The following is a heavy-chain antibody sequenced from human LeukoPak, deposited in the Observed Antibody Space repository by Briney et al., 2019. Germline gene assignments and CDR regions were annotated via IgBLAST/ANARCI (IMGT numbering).Heavy chain of an antibody. CDR3: TTPEACSSTSCYSFYYYYGMDV. CDR2: IKSKTDGGTT. Sequence: GGSLRLSCAASGFTFSNAWLSWFRQAPGKGLEWVGRIKSKTDGGTTDYAAPVKGRFTISRDDSKNTLYLQMNSLKTEDTAVYYCTTPEACSSTSCYSFYYYYGMDVWGKGTTVTVSS. J-gene: IGHJ6*04. V-gene: IGHV3-15*01. D-gene: IGHD2-2*01. CDR1: GFTFSNAW.